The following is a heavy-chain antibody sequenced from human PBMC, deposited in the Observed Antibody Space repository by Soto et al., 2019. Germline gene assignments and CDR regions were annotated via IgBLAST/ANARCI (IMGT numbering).Heavy chain of an antibody. D-gene: IGHD2-15*01. Sequence: EVQLLESGGGLVQPGGSLRLSCAASGFSFNTYAMSWVRQAPGKGLEWVSTISSSDGTTYYADSVKGRFTISRNTSNNTLYLQMNSLRAEDTAVYYCAKDWTPDDHGGQGALVTVSS. CDR1: GFSFNTYA. CDR3: AKDWTPDDH. CDR2: ISSSDGTT. J-gene: IGHJ5*02. V-gene: IGHV3-23*01.